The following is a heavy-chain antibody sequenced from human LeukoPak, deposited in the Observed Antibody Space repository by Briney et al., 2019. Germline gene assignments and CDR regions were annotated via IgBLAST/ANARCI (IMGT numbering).Heavy chain of an antibody. CDR2: INPDGSRT. Sequence: PGGSLRLSCAASGFTLSSYWIHWVRQAPGEGLVGVSRINPDGSRTDYADSVKGRFTISRDNTKNTVDLQMNSLRAEDTAVYYCARDFEAPSNCWGQRTLVTVSS. J-gene: IGHJ4*02. CDR3: ARDFEAPSNC. D-gene: IGHD3-9*01. V-gene: IGHV3-74*01. CDR1: GFTLSSYW.